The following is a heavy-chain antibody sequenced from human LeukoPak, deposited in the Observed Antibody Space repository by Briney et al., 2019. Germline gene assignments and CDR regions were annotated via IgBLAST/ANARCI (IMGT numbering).Heavy chain of an antibody. CDR2: ISHDGSNK. CDR3: AKDITMISPGAFDI. V-gene: IGHV3-30*18. Sequence: PGGSLRLSCAASGFTFSSYGMHWARQAPGKGLEWVAVISHDGSNKYYADSVKGRFTISRDNSKNTLYLQMNSLRAEDTAVYYCAKDITMISPGAFDIWGQGTMVTVSS. D-gene: IGHD3-22*01. J-gene: IGHJ3*02. CDR1: GFTFSSYG.